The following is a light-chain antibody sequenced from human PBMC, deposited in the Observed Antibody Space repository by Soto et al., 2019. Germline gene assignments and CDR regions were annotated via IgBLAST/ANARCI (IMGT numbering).Light chain of an antibody. V-gene: IGLV2-8*01. CDR1: SSDVGGYKY. Sequence: QSALTQPPSASGSPGQAVTISCTGTSSDVGGYKYVSWYQQHPGKAPKLMIFEVNKRPSGVPDRFSGSKSGNTASLTVSGLQAEHEADYYCSSYAGINNLGVFGPGIKLTVL. CDR2: EVN. CDR3: SSYAGINNLGV. J-gene: IGLJ3*02.